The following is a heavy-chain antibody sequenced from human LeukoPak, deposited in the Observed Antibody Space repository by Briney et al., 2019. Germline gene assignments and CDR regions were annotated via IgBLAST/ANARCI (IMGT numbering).Heavy chain of an antibody. Sequence: SETLSLTCTVSGGSISSYYWSWIRQPPGKGLEWIGYIYYSGSTTYNPSLKSRVTISVDMSKNQFSLKLSSVTAADTAVYYCARCLGKGSGSDLKNWFGPWGQGTLVTVSS. V-gene: IGHV4-59*08. D-gene: IGHD3-3*01. CDR2: IYYSGST. CDR3: ARCLGKGSGSDLKNWFGP. J-gene: IGHJ5*02. CDR1: GGSISSYY.